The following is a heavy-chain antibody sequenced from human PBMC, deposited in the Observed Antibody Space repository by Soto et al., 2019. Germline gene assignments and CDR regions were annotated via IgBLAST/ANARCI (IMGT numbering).Heavy chain of an antibody. Sequence: EVHLLESGGGLVQPGGYLRLSCTASGFTFSSYAMTWVRQAPGRGREGVSGITASGGRTFYADSVEGRFTISRDNSRSTLYMQMNSLRAEDTAVYYCAKDTRYADYVRWFDSWGQGTLVTVSS. CDR3: AKDTRYADYVRWFDS. CDR1: GFTFSSYA. V-gene: IGHV3-23*01. J-gene: IGHJ5*01. CDR2: ITASGGRT. D-gene: IGHD4-17*01.